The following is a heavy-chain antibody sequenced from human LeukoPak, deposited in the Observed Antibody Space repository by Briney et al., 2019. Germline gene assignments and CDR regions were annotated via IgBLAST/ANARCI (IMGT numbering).Heavy chain of an antibody. J-gene: IGHJ4*02. CDR1: GFTFSSRW. CDR3: ARHGDYCFDL. D-gene: IGHD4-17*01. V-gene: IGHV3-7*01. CDR2: IRNDGLTQ. Sequence: PGGSLELSCAASGFTFSSRWMGWVRQAPGKGLEWVANIRNDGLTQYYLDSVKGRFTISRDNAKDSLSLQMNSLRAEDTAVYFCARHGDYCFDLWSQGTLVTVSS.